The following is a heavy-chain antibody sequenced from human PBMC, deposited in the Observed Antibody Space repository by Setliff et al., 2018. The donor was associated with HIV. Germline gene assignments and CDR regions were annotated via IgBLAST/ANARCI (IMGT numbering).Heavy chain of an antibody. Sequence: SETLSLTCSVSGASISSNSYYWGWIRQPPGKGLEWVGSIYYNGNTFYNQSLQSRVTISLDTSKNQFSLELRSVTAADTAVYYCARQIWNESPGYGFDPWGQGTLVTVSS. D-gene: IGHD3-22*01. CDR2: IYYNGNT. CDR1: GASISSNSYY. CDR3: ARQIWNESPGYGFDP. V-gene: IGHV4-39*01. J-gene: IGHJ5*02.